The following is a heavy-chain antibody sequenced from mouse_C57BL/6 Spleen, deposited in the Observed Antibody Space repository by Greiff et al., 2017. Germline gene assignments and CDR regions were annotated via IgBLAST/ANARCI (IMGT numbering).Heavy chain of an antibody. CDR3: ASPDWYAMDY. J-gene: IGHJ4*01. CDR1: GYTFTSYT. Sequence: VMLVESGAELARPGASVKMSCKASGYTFTSYTMHWVKQRPGQGLEWIGYINPSSGYTKYNQKFKDKATLTADKSSSTAYMQLSSLTSEDSAVYYCASPDWYAMDYWGQGTSVTVSS. CDR2: INPSSGYT. V-gene: IGHV1-4*01. D-gene: IGHD2-13*01.